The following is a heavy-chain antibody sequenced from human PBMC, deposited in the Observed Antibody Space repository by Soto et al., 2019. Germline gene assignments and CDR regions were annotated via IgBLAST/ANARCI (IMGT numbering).Heavy chain of an antibody. Sequence: SETLSLTCAVYGGSFSGYYWSWIRQPPGKGLEWIGEINHSGSTNYNPSLKSRVTISVDTSKNQFSLKLSSVTAADTAVYYCARAGGGYVLRFLEWLPKRSKTFNYYYGMDVWGQGTTVTVSS. D-gene: IGHD3-3*01. V-gene: IGHV4-34*01. CDR1: GGSFSGYY. CDR3: ARAGGGYVLRFLEWLPKRSKTFNYYYGMDV. J-gene: IGHJ6*02. CDR2: INHSGST.